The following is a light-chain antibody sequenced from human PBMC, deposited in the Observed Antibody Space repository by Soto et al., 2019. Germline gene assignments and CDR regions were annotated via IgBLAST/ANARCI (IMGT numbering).Light chain of an antibody. Sequence: QSALTQPPSASGSPGQSVTISCTGTSSDVGGYNYVSWYQQHPGKAPKLMIYEVSKRPSGVPDRFSGSKSGNTASLTVSGLQAEDEADDYCSSYAGSNHVVFGGGTQLTVL. CDR3: SSYAGSNHVV. J-gene: IGLJ2*01. CDR2: EVS. V-gene: IGLV2-8*01. CDR1: SSDVGGYNY.